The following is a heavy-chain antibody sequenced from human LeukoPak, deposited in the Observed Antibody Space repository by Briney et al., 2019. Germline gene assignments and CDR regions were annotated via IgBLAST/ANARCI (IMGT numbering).Heavy chain of an antibody. J-gene: IGHJ4*02. CDR1: GFTFSDYY. CDR2: IGRSGTTI. Sequence: GGSLRLSCAASGFTFSDYYMSWIRQVPGKGLEWDSYIGRSGTTIHYADSVKGRFTISWDNAKKSLYLQMNSLRAEDTAVYYCARSGKIYFDRLLDYWGQGTLVTVSS. D-gene: IGHD3-9*01. V-gene: IGHV3-11*04. CDR3: ARSGKIYFDRLLDY.